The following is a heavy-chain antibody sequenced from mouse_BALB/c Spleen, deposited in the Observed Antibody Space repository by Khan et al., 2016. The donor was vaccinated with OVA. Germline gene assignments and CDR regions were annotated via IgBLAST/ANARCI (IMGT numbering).Heavy chain of an antibody. CDR1: GFTFSSYG. Sequence: EVELVESGGGLVQPGGSLKLSCAASGFTFSSYGMSWVRQTPDKRLELVATINSNGGSTYYPDRVKGRFTISRHKAKNTRYLQMSSMKAEYTAMYYCARMARTINWGQGTTLTVSS. J-gene: IGHJ2*01. CDR3: ARMARTIN. CDR2: INSNGGST. V-gene: IGHV5-6-3*01.